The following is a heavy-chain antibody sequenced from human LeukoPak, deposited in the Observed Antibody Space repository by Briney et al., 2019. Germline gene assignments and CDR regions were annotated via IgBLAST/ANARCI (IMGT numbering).Heavy chain of an antibody. CDR1: GFTFNTYE. CDR2: ISSSGSTI. CDR3: ARGGWNYVFNY. D-gene: IGHD1-7*01. V-gene: IGHV3-48*03. Sequence: GGSLRLSCAASGFTFNTYEMNWVRQAPGKGLEWLAYISSSGSTIYYADSVKGRFTISRDNAKNSLYLEVNSLRAEDTAVYYCARGGWNYVFNYWGQRTLVTVSS. J-gene: IGHJ4*02.